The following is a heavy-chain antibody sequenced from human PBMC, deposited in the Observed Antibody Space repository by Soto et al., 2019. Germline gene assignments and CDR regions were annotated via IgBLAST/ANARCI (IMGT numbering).Heavy chain of an antibody. V-gene: IGHV3-21*06. CDR1: GFTFSRYS. Sequence: EVQLVESGGGLVKPAGSLRLSCVASGFTFSRYSINWFRQAPGKGLEWVSSISSGGNTKSYANSVKGRFTISRDNAKNSLYLEMNSLSPEDTAVYYCARVVYWGQGTLVTVSS. J-gene: IGHJ4*02. CDR3: ARVVY. CDR2: ISSGGNTK.